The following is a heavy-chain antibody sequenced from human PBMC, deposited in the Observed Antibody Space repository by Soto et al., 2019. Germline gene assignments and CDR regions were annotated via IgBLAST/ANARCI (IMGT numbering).Heavy chain of an antibody. D-gene: IGHD2-8*02. V-gene: IGHV4-59*13. CDR3: ARDKENTHGAVLGY. CDR1: GGSISTYF. J-gene: IGHJ4*02. Sequence: SETLSLTCTVSGGSISTYFWNWVRQVPGKGLEWIGYTNYNGRTNYIYNPSLKSRVTISVDTSKNQFSMHLSSVTAADTAVYFCARDKENTHGAVLGYWGPEPRITVSS. CDR2: TNYNGRT.